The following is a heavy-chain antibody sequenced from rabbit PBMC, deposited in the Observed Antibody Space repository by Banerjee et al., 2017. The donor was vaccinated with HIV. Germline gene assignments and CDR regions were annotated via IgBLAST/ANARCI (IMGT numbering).Heavy chain of an antibody. V-gene: IGHV1S45*01. Sequence: QEQLVEYGGDLVQPEGSLTLTCKASGLDFSSSYWICWVRQAPGKGLKWITCIDAGSTGRTHYASWAKGRFTISKTSSTTVTLQMTSLTAADTATYFCARDHSAGSSYYRGAFDPWGPGTLVTVS. CDR1: GLDFSSSYW. J-gene: IGHJ2*01. CDR2: IDAGSTGRT. CDR3: ARDHSAGSSYYRGAFDP. D-gene: IGHD8-1*01.